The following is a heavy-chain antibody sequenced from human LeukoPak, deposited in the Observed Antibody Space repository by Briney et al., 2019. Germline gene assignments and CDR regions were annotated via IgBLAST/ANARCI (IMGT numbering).Heavy chain of an antibody. CDR3: ARGGPAALDY. Sequence: SVKVSCKASGGTFSSYAISWVRQAPGQGLEWMGRIIPILAIANYAQKFQGRVTITADKSTSTAYMELSSLRSEDTAVYYCARGGPAALDYWGQGTLVTVSS. CDR2: IIPILAIA. CDR1: GGTFSSYA. D-gene: IGHD2-2*01. J-gene: IGHJ4*02. V-gene: IGHV1-69*04.